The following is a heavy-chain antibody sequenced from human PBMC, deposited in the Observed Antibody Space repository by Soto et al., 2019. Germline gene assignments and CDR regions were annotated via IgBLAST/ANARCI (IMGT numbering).Heavy chain of an antibody. CDR3: ARSTGTYFDS. V-gene: IGHV4-30-2*01. Sequence: QLQLQESGSRLVKPSQTLSLTCAVSGASISSGGYSWSWIRQPPGKGLEWLGYIYHIGTASYNPSLECRVFMSVDKSKNQVSLRATSVTAAETAVYYCARSTGTYFDSWGQGILVTVSS. D-gene: IGHD2-8*02. J-gene: IGHJ4*02. CDR2: IYHIGTA. CDR1: GASISSGGYS.